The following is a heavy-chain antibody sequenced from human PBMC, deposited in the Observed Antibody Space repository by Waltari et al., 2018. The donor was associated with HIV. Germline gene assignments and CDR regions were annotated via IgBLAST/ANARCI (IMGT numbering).Heavy chain of an antibody. D-gene: IGHD2-15*01. CDR3: ARGWGDLVAENWYFDL. CDR1: GGSISSGGYY. CDR2: IYYSGST. J-gene: IGHJ2*01. Sequence: QVQLQESGPGLVKPSQTLSLTCAVSGGSISSGGYYWSWIRQHPGKGLEWIGYIYYSGSTYYNPSLKSRLTISVDTSENHFSLKLTSVTAADTAVYYCARGWGDLVAENWYFDLWGRGTLVTVSS. V-gene: IGHV4-31*11.